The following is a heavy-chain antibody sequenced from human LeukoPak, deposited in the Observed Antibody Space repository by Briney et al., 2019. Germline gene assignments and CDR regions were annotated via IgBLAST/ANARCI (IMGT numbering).Heavy chain of an antibody. V-gene: IGHV4-59*01. Sequence: SETLSLTCTVSGGSISSYYWSWIRQPPGKGLEWIRYIYYSGSTNYNPSLKSRVTISVDTSKNQFSLKLSSVTAADTAVYYCARDGRYDSSGYYLGIWGQGTLVTVSS. CDR3: ARDGRYDSSGYYLGI. J-gene: IGHJ4*02. CDR1: GGSISSYY. D-gene: IGHD3-22*01. CDR2: IYYSGST.